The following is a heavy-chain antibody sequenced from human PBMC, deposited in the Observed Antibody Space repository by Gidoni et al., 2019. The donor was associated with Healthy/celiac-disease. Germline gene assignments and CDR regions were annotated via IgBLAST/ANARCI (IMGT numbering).Heavy chain of an antibody. CDR3: ARGGCSGGSCYSPYYYYYYMDV. CDR2: MNPNSGNT. V-gene: IGHV1-8*01. J-gene: IGHJ6*03. CDR1: GYTFTSYD. Sequence: QVQLVQSGAEVKKPGASVKVSCKASGYTFTSYDINWVRQATGQGLEWMGWMNPNSGNTGYAQKFQGRVTMTRNTSISTAYMELSSLRSEDTAVYYGARGGCSGGSCYSPYYYYYYMDVWGKGTTVTVSS. D-gene: IGHD2-15*01.